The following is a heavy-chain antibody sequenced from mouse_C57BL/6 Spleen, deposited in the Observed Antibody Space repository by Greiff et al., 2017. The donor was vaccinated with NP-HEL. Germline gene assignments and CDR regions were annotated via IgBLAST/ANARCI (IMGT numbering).Heavy chain of an antibody. V-gene: IGHV5-17*01. CDR3: ANWEGFAY. Sequence: DVKLVESGGGLVKPGGSLKLSCAASGFTFSDYGMHWVRQAPEKGLEWVAYISSGSSTIYYADTVKGRFTISRDNAKNTLFLQMTSLRSEDTAMYYCANWEGFAYWGQGTLVTVSA. D-gene: IGHD4-1*01. J-gene: IGHJ3*01. CDR2: ISSGSSTI. CDR1: GFTFSDYG.